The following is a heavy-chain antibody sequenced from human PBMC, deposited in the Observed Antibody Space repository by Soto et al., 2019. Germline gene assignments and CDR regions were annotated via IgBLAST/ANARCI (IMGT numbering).Heavy chain of an antibody. CDR2: IYYSGST. J-gene: IGHJ6*02. CDR3: ASRDFYYYYGMDV. Sequence: PSETLSLTCAVYGGSFSGYYWSWIRQPPGKGLEWIGYIYYSGSTYYNPSLKSRVTISVDTSKNQFSLKLSSVTATDTAVYYCASRDFYYYYGMDVWGQGTTVTVSS. CDR1: GGSFSGYY. V-gene: IGHV4-34*01.